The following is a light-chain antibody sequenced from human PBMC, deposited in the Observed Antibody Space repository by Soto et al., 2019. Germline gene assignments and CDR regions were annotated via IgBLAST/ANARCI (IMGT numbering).Light chain of an antibody. CDR3: TSYTSISTLHVV. Sequence: QSALTQPASVSGSPGQSITFSCTGTSSDVGAYNYVSWYQQHPGKAPKLIIFEVSNRPSGVSNRFSGSKSGNTASLTISGLQAEDEADYYCTSYTSISTLHVVLGGGTKVTVL. V-gene: IGLV2-14*01. CDR2: EVS. CDR1: SSDVGAYNY. J-gene: IGLJ2*01.